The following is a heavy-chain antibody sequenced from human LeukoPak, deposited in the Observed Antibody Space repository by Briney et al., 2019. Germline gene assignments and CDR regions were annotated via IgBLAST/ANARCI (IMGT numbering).Heavy chain of an antibody. V-gene: IGHV1-8*01. CDR1: GYTFTSYD. Sequence: ASVKVSCKASGYTFTSYDINWVRQATGQGLEWMEWMNPNSGHTGYAHKFQGRVTMTRDTSIGTAYMELSSLRFEDTAVYYCARYFSGRGYTYADGDYWGQGTPVTVSS. CDR2: MNPNSGHT. CDR3: ARYFSGRGYTYADGDY. J-gene: IGHJ4*02. D-gene: IGHD5-18*01.